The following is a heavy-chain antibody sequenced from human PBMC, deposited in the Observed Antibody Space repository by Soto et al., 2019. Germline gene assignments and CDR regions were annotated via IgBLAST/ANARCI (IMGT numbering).Heavy chain of an antibody. Sequence: QVQLVQSGAEVKKPGASVKVSCKASGYTFTSYGISWVRQAPGQGLEWMGWISAYNGNTNYAQKLQGRVTMTTDTTTSTAYMELKSLRSDDTAVYYCAGDGGLPRNHYYYYGMDVWGQGTTVTVSS. CDR3: AGDGGLPRNHYYYYGMDV. CDR2: ISAYNGNT. D-gene: IGHD3-16*01. J-gene: IGHJ6*02. V-gene: IGHV1-18*04. CDR1: GYTFTSYG.